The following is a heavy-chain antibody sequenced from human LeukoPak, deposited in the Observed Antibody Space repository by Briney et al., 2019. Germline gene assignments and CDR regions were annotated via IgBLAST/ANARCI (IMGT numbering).Heavy chain of an antibody. D-gene: IGHD3-9*01. Sequence: ASVTVSCKASGYTFTAYYVHWVRRAPGQGLEWMGWINPNSGGTNYAQKFQGRVTMSMDTSISTAYMDLSRLTSDDTAVYYCAREDFDSSDNWFDPWGQGTLVTVSS. J-gene: IGHJ5*02. CDR2: INPNSGGT. CDR3: AREDFDSSDNWFDP. V-gene: IGHV1-2*02. CDR1: GYTFTAYY.